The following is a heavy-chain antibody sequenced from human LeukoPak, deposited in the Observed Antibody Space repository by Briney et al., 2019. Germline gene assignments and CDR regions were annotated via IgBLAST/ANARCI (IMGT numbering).Heavy chain of an antibody. CDR2: ISYGGGTK. J-gene: IGHJ4*02. D-gene: IGHD3-10*01. CDR3: AKELQSHGSDRYHNAPEN. CDR1: GFTFNHYG. V-gene: IGHV3-30*18. Sequence: GGSLRLSCAASGFTFNHYGIHWVRQAPGKGLEWVAVISYGGGTKFYADSVEGRFTISRDDSKNTLYLQMNSLRPEDTAVYYCAKELQSHGSDRYHNAPENWGQGTLVTVSS.